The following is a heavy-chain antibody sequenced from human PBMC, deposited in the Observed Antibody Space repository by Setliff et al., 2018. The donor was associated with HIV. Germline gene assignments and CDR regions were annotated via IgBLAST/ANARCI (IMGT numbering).Heavy chain of an antibody. Sequence: GGSLRLSCVASVFTFSTYSMHWVRQAPGKGLEWVSSISPDSIYIYYADSVKGRFTISRDNAENSLYLQMNSLGAEDTAVYYCARSPANGGHDAYDIWGQGTMVTVS. CDR3: ARSPANGGHDAYDI. CDR2: ISPDSIYI. D-gene: IGHD6-25*01. V-gene: IGHV3-21*01. J-gene: IGHJ3*02. CDR1: VFTFSTYS.